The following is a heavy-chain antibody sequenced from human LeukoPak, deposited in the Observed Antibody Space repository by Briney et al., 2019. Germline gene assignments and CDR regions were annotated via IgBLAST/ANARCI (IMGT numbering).Heavy chain of an antibody. V-gene: IGHV3-23*01. CDR1: GFTFSNFA. J-gene: IGHJ4*02. CDR2: ITSGSNT. D-gene: IGHD2/OR15-2a*01. CDR3: TRELLSLQQGLDY. Sequence: GGSLRLSCAASGFTFSNFALSWVRQAPGKGLEWVSGITSGSNTFYADSVKGRFTISRDNSKNTLYLQMNSLRVEDTAVYYCTRELLSLQQGLDYWGQGTLVTVSS.